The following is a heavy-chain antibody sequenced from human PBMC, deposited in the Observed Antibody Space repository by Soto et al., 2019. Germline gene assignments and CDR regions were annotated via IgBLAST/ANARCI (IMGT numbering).Heavy chain of an antibody. CDR3: ARGPVVPIVHFDY. CDR2: INPSGGST. Sequence: QVQLVQSGAEVKKPGASVKVSCKASGYTFTNYYIHWVRQAPGQGLEWMGIINPSGGSTTYTQKLQGRVTRTRDTSTSTVDMELSRLSSEDTACYYCARGPVVPIVHFDYWGQGTLVTVSS. J-gene: IGHJ4*02. V-gene: IGHV1-46*01. D-gene: IGHD6-6*01. CDR1: GYTFTNYY.